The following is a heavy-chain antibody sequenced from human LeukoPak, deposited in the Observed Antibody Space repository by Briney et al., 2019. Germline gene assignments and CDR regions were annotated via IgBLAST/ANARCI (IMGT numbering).Heavy chain of an antibody. V-gene: IGHV3-7*01. J-gene: IGHJ4*02. CDR2: IKQDGSEK. CDR1: GFTSSSYC. Sequence: PGGSLRLSCAASGFTSSSYCMSWVRQAPGKGLEWVANIKQDGSEKYYVDSVKGRFTISRDNAKNSLYLQMNSLRAEDTAVYYCARGFSRYYYDLFDYWGQGTLVTVSS. CDR3: ARGFSRYYYDLFDY. D-gene: IGHD3-22*01.